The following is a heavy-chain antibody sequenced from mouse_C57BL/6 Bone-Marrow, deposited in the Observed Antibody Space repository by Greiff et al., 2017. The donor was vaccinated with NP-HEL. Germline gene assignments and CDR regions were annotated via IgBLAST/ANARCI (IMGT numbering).Heavy chain of an antibody. CDR3: ARSTTGTWGFAY. CDR1: GYAFSSYW. J-gene: IGHJ3*01. Sequence: QVQLKQSGAELVKPGASVKISCKASGYAFSSYWMNWVKQRPGKGLEWIGQIYPGDGDTNYNGKFKGKATLTADKSSSTAYMQLSSLTSEDSAVYFCARSTTGTWGFAYWGQGTLVTVSA. V-gene: IGHV1-80*01. D-gene: IGHD4-1*02. CDR2: IYPGDGDT.